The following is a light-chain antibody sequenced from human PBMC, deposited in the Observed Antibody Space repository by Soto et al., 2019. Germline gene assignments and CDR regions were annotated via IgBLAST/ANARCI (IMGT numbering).Light chain of an antibody. CDR1: QSVSSK. CDR3: QQYNNWPHT. CDR2: GVS. J-gene: IGKJ2*01. V-gene: IGKV3-15*01. Sequence: EIVMTQSPATLSVSPGERATLSCRASQSVSSKLAWFQQKPGQAPSLLIYGVSTRATGVPVRFSGSGSGTEFTLTGNSLQSEDFAVYYCQQYNNWPHTFGLGTKLEIK.